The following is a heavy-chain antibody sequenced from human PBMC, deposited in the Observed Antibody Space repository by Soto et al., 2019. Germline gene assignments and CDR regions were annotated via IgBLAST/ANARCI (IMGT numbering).Heavy chain of an antibody. D-gene: IGHD2-15*01. CDR3: ARGPAVLPGGMDV. J-gene: IGHJ6*02. Sequence: QVQLQQWGAGLLKPSETLSLTCAVYGGSFSDYNWSWIRQPPGKGLEWIGEINHSGSTNYNPSLKSRVSISVDTSKNQFSLKLTSVTAADTAVYYCARGPAVLPGGMDVWGQGTTVTVSS. V-gene: IGHV4-34*01. CDR1: GGSFSDYN. CDR2: INHSGST.